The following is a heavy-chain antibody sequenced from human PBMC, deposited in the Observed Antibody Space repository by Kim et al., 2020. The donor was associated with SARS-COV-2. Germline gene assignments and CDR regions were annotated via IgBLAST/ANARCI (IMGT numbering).Heavy chain of an antibody. D-gene: IGHD3-10*01. CDR2: IYYSGST. J-gene: IGHJ6*02. V-gene: IGHV4-31*01. CDR1: GVSISSCGYY. Sequence: SETLSLTCTVSGVSISSCGYYWSWNRQHPGKGLEWIGYIYYSGSTYSNPSLKSPVTISIATSQNQLSLNLSSVTAADTAVYYCARDSMVRGVMDLGYYGMDVWGQGTTVTVSS. CDR3: ARDSMVRGVMDLGYYGMDV.